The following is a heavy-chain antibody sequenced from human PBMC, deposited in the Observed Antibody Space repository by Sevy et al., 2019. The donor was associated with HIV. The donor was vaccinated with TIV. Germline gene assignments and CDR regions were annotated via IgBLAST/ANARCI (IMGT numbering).Heavy chain of an antibody. CDR2: ISYDGRNK. V-gene: IGHV3-30*09. CDR3: ARVGVSYCTDDCYHRFDY. J-gene: IGHJ4*02. D-gene: IGHD2-21*02. CDR1: GFTFSSYA. Sequence: GVSLRLSCSASGFTFSSYALLWVRQAPGKGLEWVSLISYDGRNKYYSDSVKGRFAISRDESKTTLFLQMESLRTEDTAIYYCARVGVSYCTDDCYHRFDYWGRGTLVTVSS.